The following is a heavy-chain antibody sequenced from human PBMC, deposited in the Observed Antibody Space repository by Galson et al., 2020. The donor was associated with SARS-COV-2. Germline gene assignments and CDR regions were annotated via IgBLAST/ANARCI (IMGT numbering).Heavy chain of an antibody. Sequence: KGLEWIGRIHTSGDTIYDPSFRSRATISVDTSKNQFSLKLTSVTAEDTAVFYCARLYYYYYYMDVWGKGTTVTVSS. CDR3: ARLYYYYYYMDV. J-gene: IGHJ6*03. V-gene: IGHV4-61*02. CDR2: IHTSGDT.